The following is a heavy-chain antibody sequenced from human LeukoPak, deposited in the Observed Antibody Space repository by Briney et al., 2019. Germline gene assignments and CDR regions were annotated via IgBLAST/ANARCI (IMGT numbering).Heavy chain of an antibody. J-gene: IGHJ5*02. Sequence: ASVKVSFKASGYTFTIYAMHWVRQAPGQRLEWMGWINAGNGNTKYSQKFQGRVTITRDTSASTAYMELSSLRSEDTAVYYCARWATYDILTGYYLGWFDPWGQGTLVTVSS. V-gene: IGHV1-3*01. CDR3: ARWATYDILTGYYLGWFDP. CDR1: GYTFTIYA. D-gene: IGHD3-9*01. CDR2: INAGNGNT.